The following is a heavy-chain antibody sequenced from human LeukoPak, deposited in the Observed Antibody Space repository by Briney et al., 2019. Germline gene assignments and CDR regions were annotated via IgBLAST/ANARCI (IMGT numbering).Heavy chain of an antibody. J-gene: IGHJ4*02. D-gene: IGHD6-19*01. Sequence: GGSLRLSCAASGFTFSSYNMNWVRQAPGKGPEWVSSITSSSSYIYYADSVKGRFTISRDNAKNSLYLQMDSLRVEDTAVYYCAKGGSGWYGDYWGQGTLVTVSS. CDR2: ITSSSSYI. CDR3: AKGGSGWYGDY. V-gene: IGHV3-21*06. CDR1: GFTFSSYN.